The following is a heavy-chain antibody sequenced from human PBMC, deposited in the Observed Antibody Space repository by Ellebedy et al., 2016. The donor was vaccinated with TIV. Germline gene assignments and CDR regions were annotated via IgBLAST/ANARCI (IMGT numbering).Heavy chain of an antibody. CDR1: GGSISSADYF. V-gene: IGHV4-31*03. J-gene: IGHJ5*02. D-gene: IGHD6-19*01. Sequence: SETLSLTXTVSGGSISSADYFWTWIRQHPGRGLEWIGYISSSGRTYYNPSLRSRVSMSRDTSKNQFSLRLTSVTAADTAVYYCARDRTGWYNWFDPWGLGALATVSS. CDR2: ISSSGRT. CDR3: ARDRTGWYNWFDP.